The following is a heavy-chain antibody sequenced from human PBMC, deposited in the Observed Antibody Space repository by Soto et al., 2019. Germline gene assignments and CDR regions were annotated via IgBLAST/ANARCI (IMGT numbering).Heavy chain of an antibody. CDR2: VSYSGRT. CDR3: GGLEGLASISSYFDY. CDR1: GGSVSSSSYY. V-gene: IGHV4-39*01. Sequence: QLQLQESGPGLVKPSETLSLTCTVSGGSVSSSSYYWGWVRQPPGKGLEWIGSVSYSGRTYYNPSLESRVTISVDESKNQFSPKLLSLSAADTAVYYCGGLEGLASISSYFDYWGQGALVTVSS. J-gene: IGHJ4*02. D-gene: IGHD3-9*01.